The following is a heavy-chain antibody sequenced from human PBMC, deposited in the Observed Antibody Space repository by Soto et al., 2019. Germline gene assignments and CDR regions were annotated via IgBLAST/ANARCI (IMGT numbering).Heavy chain of an antibody. CDR3: ARRPHYYDSSGYFPYHFDY. J-gene: IGHJ4*02. Sequence: VESLKISCNGSGYTFTDYWIGWVRQLPWKGLEWMGIIYPGDSDTRYSPSFQGHVTIPADKSISTAYLQWSSLKASDTAMYYCARRPHYYDSSGYFPYHFDYWGQGTLVTVSS. CDR1: GYTFTDYW. D-gene: IGHD3-22*01. CDR2: IYPGDSDT. V-gene: IGHV5-51*01.